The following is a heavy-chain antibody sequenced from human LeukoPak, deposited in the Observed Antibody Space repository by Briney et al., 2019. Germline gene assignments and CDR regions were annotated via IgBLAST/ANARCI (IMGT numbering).Heavy chain of an antibody. CDR2: ISVGPT. J-gene: IGHJ4*02. D-gene: IGHD6-13*01. V-gene: IGHV3-23*01. CDR1: GFSFSNYA. CDR3: AKEPTHTASWYVDS. Sequence: PGGSLRLSCVASGFSFSNYAMGWVRQAPEKGLEWVAAISVGPTYYADSAKGRFTISRDNSKNMVYLQMSSLRAEDTAVYYCAKEPTHTASWYVDSWGQGTLVTVSS.